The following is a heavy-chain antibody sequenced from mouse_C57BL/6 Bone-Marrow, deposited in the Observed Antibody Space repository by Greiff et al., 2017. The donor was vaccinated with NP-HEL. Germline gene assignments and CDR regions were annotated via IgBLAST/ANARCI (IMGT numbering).Heavy chain of an antibody. J-gene: IGHJ1*03. D-gene: IGHD1-1*01. CDR2: INPNNGGT. Sequence: VQLQQSGPELVKPGASVKISCKASGYTFTDYYMNWVKQSHGKSLEWIGDINPNNGGTSYNQKFKGKATLTVDKSSSTAYMELRSLTSEDSAVYYCARGGTTVVGGYFDVWGTGTTVTVSS. CDR1: GYTFTDYY. CDR3: ARGGTTVVGGYFDV. V-gene: IGHV1-26*01.